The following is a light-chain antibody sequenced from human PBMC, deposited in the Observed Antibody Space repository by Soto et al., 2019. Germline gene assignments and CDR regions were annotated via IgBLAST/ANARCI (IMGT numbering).Light chain of an antibody. CDR1: SSDVGSYNL. CDR3: CSYAGSSTPYV. V-gene: IGLV2-23*01. Sequence: QSVLTQPASLSGSPGRSITISCTGTSSDVGSYNLVSWYQQHPGKAPKLMIYEGSKRPSGVSNRFSGSKSGNTASLTISGLQAEDEADYYCCSYAGSSTPYVFGTGTKVTVL. J-gene: IGLJ1*01. CDR2: EGS.